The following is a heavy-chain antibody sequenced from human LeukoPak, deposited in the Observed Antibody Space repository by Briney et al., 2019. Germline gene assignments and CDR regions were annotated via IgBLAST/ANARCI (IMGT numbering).Heavy chain of an antibody. CDR2: VSYSGST. J-gene: IGHJ6*02. Sequence: SETLSLTCTVSGVSISGYYWSRIRQPPGKGLEWIAYVSYSGSTDYNPSLKGRVTVSVDTSKNQFSLKLSSVTAADTAVYYCARVGAYYYYGMDVWGQGTTVTVSS. V-gene: IGHV4-59*01. CDR1: GVSISGYY. CDR3: ARVGAYYYYGMDV. D-gene: IGHD3-16*01.